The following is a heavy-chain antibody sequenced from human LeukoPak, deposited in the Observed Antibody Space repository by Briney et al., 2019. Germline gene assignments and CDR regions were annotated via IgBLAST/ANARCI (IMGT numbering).Heavy chain of an antibody. J-gene: IGHJ4*02. V-gene: IGHV3-74*01. CDR1: GFTVNVYW. D-gene: IGHD6-25*01. CDR3: ARASGGADS. Sequence: GGSLRLSCAASGFTVNVYWMYRVRQAPEKGLVWVSLIKTDGRSTTYADSVKGRFTISRDNAKNMLYLQMNSLRAEDTAVYYCARASGGADSWGQGTLLTVSS. CDR2: IKTDGRST.